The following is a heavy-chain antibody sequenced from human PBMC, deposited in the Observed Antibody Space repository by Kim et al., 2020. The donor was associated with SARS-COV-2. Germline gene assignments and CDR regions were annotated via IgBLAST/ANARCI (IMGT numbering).Heavy chain of an antibody. V-gene: IGHV3-21*01. CDR1: GFTFSSYS. CDR3: ARDDGRAVRRGAFDI. D-gene: IGHD6-19*01. Sequence: GGSLRLSCAASGFTFSSYSMNWVRQAPGKGLEWVSSISSSSSYIYYADSVKGRFTISRDNAKNSLYLQMNSLRAEDTAVYYCARDDGRAVRRGAFDIWGQGTMVTVSS. J-gene: IGHJ3*02. CDR2: ISSSSSYI.